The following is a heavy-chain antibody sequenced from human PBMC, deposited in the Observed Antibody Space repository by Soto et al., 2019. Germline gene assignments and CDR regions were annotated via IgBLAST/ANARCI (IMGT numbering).Heavy chain of an antibody. CDR2: IYYSGST. J-gene: IGHJ4*02. Sequence: SETLSLTCTVSGGSISSSSYYWGWIRQPPGKGLEWIGSIYYSGSTYYNPSLKSRVTISVDTSKNQFSLKLSSVTAADTAVYYCAGIDFWSGYYILDYWGQGTLVTVSS. CDR3: AGIDFWSGYYILDY. V-gene: IGHV4-39*01. CDR1: GGSISSSSYY. D-gene: IGHD3-3*01.